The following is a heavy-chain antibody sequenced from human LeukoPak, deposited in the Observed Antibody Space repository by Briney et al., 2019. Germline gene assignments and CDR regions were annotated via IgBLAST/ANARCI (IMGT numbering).Heavy chain of an antibody. CDR3: AKDTVPLNCSSTSCYRDDAFDI. CDR2: ISYDGSNK. CDR1: GFTFSSYS. D-gene: IGHD2-2*02. Sequence: GGSLRLFCAASGFTFSSYSMHWVRQAPGKGLEWVAVISYDGSNKYYADSVKGRFTISRDNSKNTLYLQMNSLRAGDTAVYYCAKDTVPLNCSSTSCYRDDAFDIWGQGTMVTVSS. J-gene: IGHJ3*02. V-gene: IGHV3-30-3*01.